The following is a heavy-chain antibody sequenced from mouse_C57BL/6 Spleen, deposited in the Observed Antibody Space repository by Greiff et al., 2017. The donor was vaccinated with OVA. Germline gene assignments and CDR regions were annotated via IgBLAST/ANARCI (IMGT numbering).Heavy chain of an antibody. CDR1: GYAFTNYL. J-gene: IGHJ4*01. V-gene: IGHV1-54*01. Sequence: QVQLKESGAELVRPGTSVKVSCKASGYAFTNYLIEWVKQRPGQGLEWIGVINPGSGGTNYNEKFKGKATLTADKSSSTAYMQLSSLTSEDSAVYFCARIYDGYYEAMDYWGQGTSVTVPS. CDR2: INPGSGGT. D-gene: IGHD2-3*01. CDR3: ARIYDGYYEAMDY.